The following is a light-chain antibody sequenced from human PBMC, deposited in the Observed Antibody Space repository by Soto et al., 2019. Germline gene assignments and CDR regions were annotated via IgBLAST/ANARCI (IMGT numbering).Light chain of an antibody. CDR3: QTWGTGTLV. CDR1: SGHSSYA. Sequence: QAVATQSPSASASLGASVKLTCTLSSGHSSYAIAWHQQQPEKGPRYLMKLNSDGSHSKGDGIPDRFSGSSSGAERYLTISSLQSEDEADYYCQTWGTGTLVFGGGTKLTVL. V-gene: IGLV4-69*01. CDR2: LNSDGSH. J-gene: IGLJ2*01.